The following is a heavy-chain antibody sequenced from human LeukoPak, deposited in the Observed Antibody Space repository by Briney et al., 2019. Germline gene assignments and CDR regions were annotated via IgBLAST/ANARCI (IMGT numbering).Heavy chain of an antibody. J-gene: IGHJ4*02. V-gene: IGHV3-30*18. CDR2: ISYDGSNK. CDR1: GFTFSSYG. D-gene: IGHD6-19*01. Sequence: PGGSLRLSCAASGFTFSSYGMHWVRQAPGKGLEWVAVISYDGSNKYYADSVKGRFTISRDNSKNTLYLQMNSLRAEDTAVYYCAKVQQWLAPLDYWGQGTLLTVSS. CDR3: AKVQQWLAPLDY.